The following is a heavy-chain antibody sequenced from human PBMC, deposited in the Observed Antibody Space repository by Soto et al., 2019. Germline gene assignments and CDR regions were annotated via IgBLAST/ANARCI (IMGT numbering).Heavy chain of an antibody. CDR3: AREGVDTAMVFYYDYMDV. J-gene: IGHJ6*03. D-gene: IGHD5-18*01. V-gene: IGHV3-7*01. CDR2: IKQDGSEK. Sequence: EVQLVESGGGLVQPGGSLRLSCAASGFTFSSYWMSWVRQAPGKGLEWVANIKQDGSEKYYVDSVKGRFTISRDNAKNSLYLQMNSLRAEDTAVYYCAREGVDTAMVFYYDYMDVWGKGTTVTVSS. CDR1: GFTFSSYW.